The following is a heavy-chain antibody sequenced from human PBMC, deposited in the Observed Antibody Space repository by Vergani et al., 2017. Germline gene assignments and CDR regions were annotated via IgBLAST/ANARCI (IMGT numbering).Heavy chain of an antibody. V-gene: IGHV3-23*01. Sequence: EVQLLESGGDLVQPGGSLRISCAASGFTFIMHAMSWVRQAPGKGLEWVSTLSASDRRTHYADSVKGRFTISRDNSKNTLFLHMNSLRPEDTAVYYCAKVGRAEVAGTFGAFDSWGQGTMVTVS. CDR3: AKVGRAEVAGTFGAFDS. D-gene: IGHD6-19*01. CDR1: GFTFIMHA. CDR2: LSASDRRT. J-gene: IGHJ3*02.